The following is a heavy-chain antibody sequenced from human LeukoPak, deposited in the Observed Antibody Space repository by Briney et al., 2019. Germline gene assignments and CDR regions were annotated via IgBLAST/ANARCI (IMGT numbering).Heavy chain of an antibody. D-gene: IGHD1-14*01. J-gene: IGHJ4*02. V-gene: IGHV3-23*01. Sequence: ETLSLTCTVSGGSISSSSYYWGWIRQPPGKGLEWVSAISGSGGSTYYADSVKGRFTISRDNSKNTLYLQMNSLRAEDTAVYYCTRPDDYGDYWGQGTLVTVSS. CDR3: TRPDDYGDY. CDR2: ISGSGGST. CDR1: GGSISSSSYY.